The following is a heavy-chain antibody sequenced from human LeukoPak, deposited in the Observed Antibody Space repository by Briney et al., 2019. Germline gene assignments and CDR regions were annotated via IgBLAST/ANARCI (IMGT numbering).Heavy chain of an antibody. J-gene: IGHJ3*01. Sequence: GRSLRLSCAASGLSFSAYWMYWVRQAPGKGLEWVSSINPDASIINHADSVKGRFTLSRDNAKNTLYLHLNSLRAEDTAVYYCTTALIYYDAFDVWGLGTRVTVSS. CDR1: GLSFSAYW. V-gene: IGHV3-74*01. D-gene: IGHD1-26*01. CDR2: INPDASII. CDR3: TTALIYYDAFDV.